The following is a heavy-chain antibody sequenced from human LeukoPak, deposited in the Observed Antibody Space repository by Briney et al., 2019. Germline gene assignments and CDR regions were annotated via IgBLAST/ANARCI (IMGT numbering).Heavy chain of an antibody. CDR3: ARLNRELPVYY. V-gene: IGHV4-39*01. D-gene: IGHD1-26*01. Sequence: SETLSLTCTVSGGSISSSSYYWGWIRQPPGKGLEWIGSIYYSGSTYYNPSLKSRVTISVDTSKNQFSLKLSSVTAADTAVYYCARLNRELPVYYWGQGTLVTVSS. CDR1: GGSISSSSYY. CDR2: IYYSGST. J-gene: IGHJ4*02.